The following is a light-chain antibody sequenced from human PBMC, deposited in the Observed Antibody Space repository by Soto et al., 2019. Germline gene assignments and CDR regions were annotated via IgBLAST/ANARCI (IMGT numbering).Light chain of an antibody. CDR3: MQDLHLWT. Sequence: DIVMTQSPLSLPVTPGEPASISCRSSQSLLHINGYNYLDWYLQKPGQSPQLLIYLGSNRASGVPDRFSGSGSGTDFTLKISRVEAEDVGVYYCMQDLHLWTFGQGTKVEIK. V-gene: IGKV2-28*01. J-gene: IGKJ1*01. CDR1: QSLLHINGYNY. CDR2: LGS.